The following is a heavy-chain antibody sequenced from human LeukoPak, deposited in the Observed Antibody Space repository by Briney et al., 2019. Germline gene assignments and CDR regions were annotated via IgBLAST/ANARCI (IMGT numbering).Heavy chain of an antibody. CDR3: ARGRGAAAHFDY. J-gene: IGHJ4*02. Sequence: PSETLSLTCAVSGASISSGGYSWSWIRQPPGKGLEWIGYIYHSGSTYYNPSLKSRVTISVDRSKNQFSLKLSSVTAADTAVYYCARGRGAAAHFDYWGQGTLVTVSS. V-gene: IGHV4-30-2*01. CDR2: IYHSGST. CDR1: GASISSGGYS. D-gene: IGHD6-13*01.